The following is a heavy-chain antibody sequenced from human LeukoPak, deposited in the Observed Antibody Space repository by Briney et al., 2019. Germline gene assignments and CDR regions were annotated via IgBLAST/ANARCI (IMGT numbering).Heavy chain of an antibody. CDR3: ARGSTVPGDWYFDL. CDR1: GFTFSSYS. Sequence: GGSLRLSCAASGFTFSSYSMNWVRQAPGKGLEWVSYISSSSSTIYYADSVKGRFTISRDNAKNSLYLQMNSLRAEDTAIYYCARGSTVPGDWYFDLWGRGTLVTVSS. V-gene: IGHV3-48*04. J-gene: IGHJ2*01. D-gene: IGHD6-19*01. CDR2: ISSSSSTI.